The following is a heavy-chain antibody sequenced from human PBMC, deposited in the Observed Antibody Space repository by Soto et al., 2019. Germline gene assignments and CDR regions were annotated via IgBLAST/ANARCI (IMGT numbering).Heavy chain of an antibody. J-gene: IGHJ6*02. Sequence: VKVSCKVSGYTLTELSMHWVRQAPGKGLEWMGGFDPEDGETIYAQKFQGRVTMTEDTSTDTAYMELSSLRSEDTAVYYCARALYYCARSDYPYYYRLDVWAQGTTVPVSS. CDR2: FDPEDGET. CDR3: ARALYYCARSDYPYYYRLDV. D-gene: IGHD3-10*01. V-gene: IGHV1-24*01. CDR1: GYTLTELS.